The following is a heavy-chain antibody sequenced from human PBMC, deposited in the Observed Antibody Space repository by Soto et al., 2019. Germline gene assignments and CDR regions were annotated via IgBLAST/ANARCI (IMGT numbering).Heavy chain of an antibody. CDR2: ISYDGSNK. Sequence: QVQLVESGGGVVQPGRSLRLSCAASGFTFSSYGMHWVRQAPGKGLEWVAVISYDGSNKYYADTVKGRFTISRDNSKNWLYLQMISLRAEDTAVYYCAKDVSIVAVIRPWFFDLWGRGTLVTVSS. D-gene: IGHD5-12*01. J-gene: IGHJ2*01. V-gene: IGHV3-30*18. CDR1: GFTFSSYG. CDR3: AKDVSIVAVIRPWFFDL.